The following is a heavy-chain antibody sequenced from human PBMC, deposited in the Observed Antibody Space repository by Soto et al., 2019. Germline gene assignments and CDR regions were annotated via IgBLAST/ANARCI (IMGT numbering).Heavy chain of an antibody. D-gene: IGHD2-2*01. CDR1: GGTFSNYA. Sequence: QVQLVQSGAEVRKPGSSVTVSCKASGGTFSNYAISWVRQAPGQGLEWMGGINPIVGTGSYAQKFQGRVTVTADEPTTTAYMELSSLRFEDTAVYYCARVVILVPTASTHYYYQMAVWGPGTTVTVSS. CDR3: ARVVILVPTASTHYYYQMAV. CDR2: INPIVGTG. J-gene: IGHJ6*02. V-gene: IGHV1-69*01.